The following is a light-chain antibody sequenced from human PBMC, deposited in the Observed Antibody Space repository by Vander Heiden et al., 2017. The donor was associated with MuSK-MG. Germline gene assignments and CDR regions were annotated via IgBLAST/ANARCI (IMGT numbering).Light chain of an antibody. CDR3: QQTYSDPALT. Sequence: SNLQTGVPSRFTGRGSGTEFTLPISSLQPEDFATYSCQQTYSDPALTFGGGTKVEIK. J-gene: IGKJ4*01. CDR2: S. V-gene: IGKV1-39*01.